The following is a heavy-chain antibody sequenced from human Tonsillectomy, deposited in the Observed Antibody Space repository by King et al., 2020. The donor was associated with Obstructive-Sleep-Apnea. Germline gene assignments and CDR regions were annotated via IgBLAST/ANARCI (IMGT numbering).Heavy chain of an antibody. CDR3: AKPRQAVRYFDGFRDAFDI. CDR1: GFTFSSSA. J-gene: IGHJ3*02. V-gene: IGHV3-23*04. Sequence: VQLVESGGGLVQPGGSLRLSCAASGFTFSSSAMSWVRQAPGKGLQWVSSISVSGGSTFYADSVEGRFTTSRDNSKNTLYLQMNSLSAEEMAKYYCAKPRQAVRYFDGFRDAFDIWGQGTLVTVSS. CDR2: ISVSGGST. D-gene: IGHD3-9*01.